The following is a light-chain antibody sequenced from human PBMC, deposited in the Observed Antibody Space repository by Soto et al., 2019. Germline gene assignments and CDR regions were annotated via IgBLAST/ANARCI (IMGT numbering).Light chain of an antibody. CDR3: QQYKSWPPMT. CDR2: GAS. CDR1: QSVTSIY. J-gene: IGKJ5*01. Sequence: IVLTHSPVSGSFSPVERSTLSCRASQSVTSIYLAWYQQRPGQAPRLLFYGASSRATGIPDRFSGSGSGTDFTLTISSLEAEELESEDGQQYKSWPPMTCCRGTRLEIK. V-gene: IGKV3-20*01.